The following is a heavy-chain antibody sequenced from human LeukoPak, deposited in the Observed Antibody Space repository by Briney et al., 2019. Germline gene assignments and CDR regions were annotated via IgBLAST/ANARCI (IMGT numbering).Heavy chain of an antibody. CDR3: TRGGGGSFPHY. CDR2: IYSGGST. Sequence: QSGGSLRLSCAASGFTVGSIFLSWVRQPPGKGLEWVSDIYSGGSTYYADSVKGRFTISRDNSKNTLYLQMNSLRAEDTAVYYCTRGGGGSFPHYWGQGTLVTVSS. CDR1: GFTVGSIF. V-gene: IGHV3-53*01. D-gene: IGHD2-21*01. J-gene: IGHJ4*02.